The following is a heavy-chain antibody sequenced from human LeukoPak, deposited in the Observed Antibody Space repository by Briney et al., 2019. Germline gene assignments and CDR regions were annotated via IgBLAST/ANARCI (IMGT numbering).Heavy chain of an antibody. CDR2: IIPIFGTA. V-gene: IGHV1-69*06. CDR1: GGTFSSYA. D-gene: IGHD2-15*01. J-gene: IGHJ6*03. Sequence: GASVKVSCKASGGTFSSYAISWVRQAPGQGLEWMGGIIPIFGTANYAQKFQGRVTITADKSTSTAYMELSSLRSEDTAVYYCARDRGYCSGGSCQHPYYYMDVRGKGTTVTVSS. CDR3: ARDRGYCSGGSCQHPYYYMDV.